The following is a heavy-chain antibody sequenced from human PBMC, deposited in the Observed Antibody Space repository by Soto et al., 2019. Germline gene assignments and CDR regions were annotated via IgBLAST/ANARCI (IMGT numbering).Heavy chain of an antibody. CDR3: AQQATGGFSPFDY. D-gene: IGHD2-8*02. J-gene: IGHJ4*02. CDR1: GLTFSNYP. CDR2: LSGSGDNT. Sequence: EVQLSESGGGFVQPGGSLRLSCTVAGLTFSNYPMNWVRQAPGKGLEWVSSLSGSGDNTYYVDYVNGRFIISRDNSKNTLYLQMNNLRGEDTAIYYCAQQATGGFSPFDYWGQGPLVTVSS. V-gene: IGHV3-23*01.